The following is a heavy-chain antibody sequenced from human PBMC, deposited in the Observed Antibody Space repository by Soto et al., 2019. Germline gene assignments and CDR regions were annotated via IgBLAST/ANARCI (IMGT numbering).Heavy chain of an antibody. Sequence: GGSLRLSCAASQFTFSSYGMHWVRQAPGKGLEWVALISDDGSNQYYTDSVKGRFTISRDNSKSTLSLQMNSLRAEDTAVYYCAKEGTTVGWYYFDYWGQGTLVTVSS. D-gene: IGHD1-1*01. V-gene: IGHV3-30*18. CDR2: ISDDGSNQ. J-gene: IGHJ4*02. CDR1: QFTFSSYG. CDR3: AKEGTTVGWYYFDY.